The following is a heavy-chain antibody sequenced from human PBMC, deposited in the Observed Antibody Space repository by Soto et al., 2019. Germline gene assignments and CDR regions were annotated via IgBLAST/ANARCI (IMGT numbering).Heavy chain of an antibody. V-gene: IGHV1-18*01. CDR3: ARVVRGVVNWFDP. D-gene: IGHD3-10*01. Sequence: HLVQSGPEVKRPGASITVSCKTSGDTFANFGLSWGRQAPGQGLEWMGWIATYNNNKNYAQKFQGRLTLTTDTSTSTAYMELESLGYDDTAVYYCARVVRGVVNWFDPWGQGTLVTVSS. J-gene: IGHJ5*02. CDR2: IATYNNNK. CDR1: GDTFANFG.